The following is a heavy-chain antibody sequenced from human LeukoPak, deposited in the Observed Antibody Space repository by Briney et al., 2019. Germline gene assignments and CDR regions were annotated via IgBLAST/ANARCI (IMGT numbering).Heavy chain of an antibody. CDR2: IVQDESDK. CDR1: GLNFSRYR. Sequence: GGSLRLSCAASGLNFSRYRLTWVRQAPGKGLEWVANIVQDESDKYYVDSVRGRFTISRDNAKNFLYLQMNSLRAGDTAVYYCARGAGGHFDYWGQGTLVTVSS. D-gene: IGHD3-10*01. J-gene: IGHJ4*02. V-gene: IGHV3-7*02. CDR3: ARGAGGHFDY.